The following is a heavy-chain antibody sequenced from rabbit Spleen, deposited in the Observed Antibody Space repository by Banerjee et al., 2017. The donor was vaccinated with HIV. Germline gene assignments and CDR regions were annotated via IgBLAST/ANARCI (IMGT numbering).Heavy chain of an antibody. J-gene: IGHJ4*01. V-gene: IGHV1S47*01. Sequence: EESGGGLVQPGGSLKLSCKASGFDFSSYGVSWVRQAPGKGLEWIGYIDPIFGSAYFASWVSGRFSISRENTQNTVDLKMTSLTVADTATYFCARDSGSGHYIDVLFSLWGPGTLVTVS. CDR1: GFDFSSYG. CDR3: ARDSGSGHYIDVLFSL. D-gene: IGHD1-1*01. CDR2: IDPIFGSA.